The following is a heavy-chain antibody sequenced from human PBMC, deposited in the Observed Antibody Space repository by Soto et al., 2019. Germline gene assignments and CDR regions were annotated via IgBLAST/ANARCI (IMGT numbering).Heavy chain of an antibody. CDR3: ARTAYNWNDEGFYFDY. CDR2: INHSGST. Sequence: SETLSLTCAVYGGSFSGYYWSWIRQPPGKGLEWIGEINHSGSTNYNPSLKSRVTISVDTSKNQFSLKLSSVTAADTAVYYCARTAYNWNDEGFYFDYWGQGTLVTVSS. V-gene: IGHV4-34*01. J-gene: IGHJ4*02. D-gene: IGHD1-1*01. CDR1: GGSFSGYY.